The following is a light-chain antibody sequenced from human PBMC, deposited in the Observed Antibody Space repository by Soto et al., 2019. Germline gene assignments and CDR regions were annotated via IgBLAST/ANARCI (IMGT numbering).Light chain of an antibody. V-gene: IGKV3D-15*01. J-gene: IGKJ5*01. CDR2: GAS. Sequence: EIVLTQSPGTLSLSPGERATLSCRASQSVSNNYLAWYQQKPGQAPRLLIYGASNRATGIPARFSGSGSGTEFTLTISSLQSEDFAVYYCQQYNNWHPITFGQGTRLEIK. CDR1: QSVSNN. CDR3: QQYNNWHPIT.